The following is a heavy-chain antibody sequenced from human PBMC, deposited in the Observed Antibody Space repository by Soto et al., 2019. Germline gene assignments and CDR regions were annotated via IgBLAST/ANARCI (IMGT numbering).Heavy chain of an antibody. J-gene: IGHJ5*02. V-gene: IGHV4-4*07. D-gene: IGHD6-13*01. CDR3: VASLAASGLNWLDP. CDR2: IFANGHT. CDR1: GCSMSEKY. Sequence: SETLSLTCLVSGCSMSEKYWNWVRQPPGKGLEWIGLIFANGHTDYNPSLKSRVTMSVDASKNQFSLRLTSMTAADTAVYYCVASLAASGLNWLDPWGRGTLVTVSS.